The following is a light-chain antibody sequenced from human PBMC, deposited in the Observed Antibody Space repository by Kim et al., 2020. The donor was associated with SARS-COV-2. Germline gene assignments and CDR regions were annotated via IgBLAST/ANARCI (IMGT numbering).Light chain of an antibody. Sequence: PGQSVTISCAGSSSDFGGYNYVSWYQQHPGKAPKLMIYEVTKRPSGGPDRFSGSKSGNTASLTVSGLQAEDEADYYCCSSAGSINVFGTGTRVTVL. V-gene: IGLV2-8*01. CDR1: SSDFGGYNY. J-gene: IGLJ1*01. CDR3: CSSAGSINV. CDR2: EVT.